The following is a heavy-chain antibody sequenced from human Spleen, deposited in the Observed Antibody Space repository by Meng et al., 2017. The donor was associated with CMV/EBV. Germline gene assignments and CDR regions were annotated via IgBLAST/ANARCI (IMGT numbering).Heavy chain of an antibody. CDR3: ARERRIPRFLEWSYAFDI. V-gene: IGHV3-53*01. CDR2: IYSGGST. Sequence: GESLKISCAASGFTVSSNYMSWVRQAPGKGLEWVSVIYSGGSTYYAASVKGRFTISRNNSKNTLYLQMNNLRAEDTAVYYCARERRIPRFLEWSYAFDIWGQGTMVTVSS. J-gene: IGHJ3*02. D-gene: IGHD3-3*01. CDR1: GFTVSSNY.